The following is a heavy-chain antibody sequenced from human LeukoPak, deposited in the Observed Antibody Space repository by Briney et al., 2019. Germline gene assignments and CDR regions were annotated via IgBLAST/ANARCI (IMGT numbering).Heavy chain of an antibody. CDR1: GFTFSSYW. J-gene: IGHJ6*02. V-gene: IGHV3-74*01. CDR2: INSDGSST. CDR3: AKTYYYDSSGYPGLYYYGMDV. Sequence: PGGSLRLSCAASGFTFSSYWMHWVRQAPGKGLVWVSRINSDGSSTSYADSVKGRFTISRDNAKNTLYLQMNSLRAEDTAVYYCAKTYYYDSSGYPGLYYYGMDVWGQGTTVTVSS. D-gene: IGHD3-22*01.